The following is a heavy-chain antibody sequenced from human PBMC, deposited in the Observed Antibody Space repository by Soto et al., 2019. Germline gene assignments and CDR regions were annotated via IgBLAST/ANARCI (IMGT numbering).Heavy chain of an antibody. Sequence: PGGSLRLSCAASGFTVSSNYMSWVRQAPGKGLEWVSVIYSGGSTYYADSVKGRFTISRDNSKNTLYLQKNSLRAEDTAVYYCARGPYDYVWGSDPPHFDYWGQGTLVTVSS. CDR2: IYSGGST. V-gene: IGHV3-53*01. CDR3: ARGPYDYVWGSDPPHFDY. J-gene: IGHJ4*02. CDR1: GFTVSSNY. D-gene: IGHD3-16*02.